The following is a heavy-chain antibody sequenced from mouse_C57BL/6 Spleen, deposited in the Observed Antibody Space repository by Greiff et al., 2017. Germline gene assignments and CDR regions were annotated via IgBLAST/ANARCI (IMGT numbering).Heavy chain of an antibody. J-gene: IGHJ2*01. CDR3: ARSPLFYSNYGY. V-gene: IGHV1-42*01. Sequence: VQLQQSGPELVKPGASVKISCKASGYSFTGYYMNWVKQSPEKSLEWIGEINPSTGGTTYNQKFKAKATLTVDKSSSTAYMQLKSLTSEDSAVYYCARSPLFYSNYGYWGQGTTLTVSS. D-gene: IGHD2-5*01. CDR2: INPSTGGT. CDR1: GYSFTGYY.